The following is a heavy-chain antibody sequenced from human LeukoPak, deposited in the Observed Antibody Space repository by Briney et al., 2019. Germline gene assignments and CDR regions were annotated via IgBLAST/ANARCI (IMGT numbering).Heavy chain of an antibody. V-gene: IGHV4-39*07. CDR2: IYSSGST. CDR3: ARVNSRNYDWFDP. J-gene: IGHJ5*02. Sequence: SETLSLTCNVSGVSISSSSYYWGWIRQPPGKGLEWIGSIYSSGSTYYNSSLKSRVTISIDTSKNQVSLKMSSVTAADTAVYYCARVNSRNYDWFDPWGQGTLVIVSS. D-gene: IGHD1-7*01. CDR1: GVSISSSSYY.